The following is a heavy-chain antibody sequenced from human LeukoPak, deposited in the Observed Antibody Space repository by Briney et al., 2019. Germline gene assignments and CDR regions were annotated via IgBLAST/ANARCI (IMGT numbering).Heavy chain of an antibody. CDR2: IYHSGRT. CDR3: ARQTGSGLFILP. V-gene: IGHV4-38-2*02. Sequence: SETLSLTCTVSGNSISSGYYWGWIRQPPGKGLEWIGSIYHSGRTYYNPSLKSRVTISVDTSKNQFSLRLTSVTAADTAVYYCARQTGSGLFILPGGQGTLVTVSS. D-gene: IGHD3/OR15-3a*01. CDR1: GNSISSGYY. J-gene: IGHJ4*02.